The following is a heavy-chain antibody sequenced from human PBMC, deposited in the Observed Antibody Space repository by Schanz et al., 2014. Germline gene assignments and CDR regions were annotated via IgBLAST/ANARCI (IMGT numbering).Heavy chain of an antibody. D-gene: IGHD5-12*01. Sequence: EVQLVESGGGLVQPGRSLRLSCTASGFILNDYAMHWVRQAPGRGLEWVSSISYSSRDKEYADSVQGRFTISRDNTKNSLYLQMNSLRADDTAVYFCARDEGRDGYNLAFDVWGQGTLVTVSS. CDR2: ISYSSRDK. CDR3: ARDEGRDGYNLAFDV. V-gene: IGHV3-9*01. CDR1: GFILNDYA. J-gene: IGHJ3*01.